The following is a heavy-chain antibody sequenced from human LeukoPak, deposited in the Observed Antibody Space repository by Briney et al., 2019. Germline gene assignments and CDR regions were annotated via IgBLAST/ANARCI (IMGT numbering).Heavy chain of an antibody. V-gene: IGHV1-18*01. Sequence: ASVKVSCKASGYIFIDYGITWVRQAPGQGLEWMGWISPYNGDTNDAQKFQDRVTMTTDTSTSTAYMELRSLRFDDTAVYFCARDGGNIVLNSPDYWGQGALVTVSP. CDR3: ARDGGNIVLNSPDY. J-gene: IGHJ4*02. CDR1: GYIFIDYG. D-gene: IGHD2-8*01. CDR2: ISPYNGDT.